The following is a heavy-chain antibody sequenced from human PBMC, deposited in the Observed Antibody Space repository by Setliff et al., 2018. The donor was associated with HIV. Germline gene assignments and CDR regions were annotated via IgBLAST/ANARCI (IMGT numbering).Heavy chain of an antibody. Sequence: ASVKVSCKASGDTNPSDAISWVRQAPGQGLEWMGWINPNSGGTNYAQKFQGRVTMTRDTSISTVYMELSRLRSDDTAVYYCARDAGHIVVVVAAYYYYMDVWGKGTTVTVSS. V-gene: IGHV1-2*02. CDR1: GDTNPSDA. D-gene: IGHD2-15*01. CDR2: INPNSGGT. CDR3: ARDAGHIVVVVAAYYYYMDV. J-gene: IGHJ6*03.